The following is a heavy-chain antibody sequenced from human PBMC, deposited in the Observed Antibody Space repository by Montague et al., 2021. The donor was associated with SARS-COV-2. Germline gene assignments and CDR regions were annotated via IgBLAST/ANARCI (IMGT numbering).Heavy chain of an antibody. CDR3: ARDSDYYDSSAGYYYGMDV. V-gene: IGHV4-59*01. D-gene: IGHD3-22*01. Sequence: SETLSLTCTVSGGSISSYYWSWIRQPPGKGLERIGYIYYSGSTNYNPSLKSRVTISVDTSKNQFSLKLSSVTAADTAEYYCARDSDYYDSSAGYYYGMDVWGQGTTVTVSS. J-gene: IGHJ6*02. CDR2: IYYSGST. CDR1: GGSISSYY.